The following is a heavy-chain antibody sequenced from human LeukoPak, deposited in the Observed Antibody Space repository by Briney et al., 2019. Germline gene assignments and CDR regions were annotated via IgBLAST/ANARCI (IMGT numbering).Heavy chain of an antibody. CDR1: GFTFSSYW. Sequence: GGSLRLSCAASGFTFSSYWMSWVRQAPGKGLEWVANIKQDGSEKYYVDSVKGRFTISRDNAKNSLYLQMNSLRAEDTAVYYCARDLAVAAPLDAFGIWGQGTMVTVSS. D-gene: IGHD6-19*01. J-gene: IGHJ3*02. V-gene: IGHV3-7*01. CDR2: IKQDGSEK. CDR3: ARDLAVAAPLDAFGI.